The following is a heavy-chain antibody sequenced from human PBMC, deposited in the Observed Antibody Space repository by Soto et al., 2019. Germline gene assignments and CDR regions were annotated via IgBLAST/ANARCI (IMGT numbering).Heavy chain of an antibody. D-gene: IGHD3-9*01. J-gene: IGHJ5*02. Sequence: SETLSLTCPVSGGSISSGGYYWSWIRQHPGKGLEWIGYIYYSGSTYYNPSLKSRVTISVDTSKNQFSLKLSSVTAADTAVYYCARVNDILTGFFDPWGQGTLVTVSS. CDR1: GGSISSGGYY. V-gene: IGHV4-31*03. CDR2: IYYSGST. CDR3: ARVNDILTGFFDP.